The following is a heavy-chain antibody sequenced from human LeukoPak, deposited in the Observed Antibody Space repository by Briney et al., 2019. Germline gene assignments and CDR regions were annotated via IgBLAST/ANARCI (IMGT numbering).Heavy chain of an antibody. CDR3: ERDWSSSDAFDI. J-gene: IGHJ3*02. CDR1: GFTFSSYW. Sequence: PGGSLRLSCAASGFTFSSYWMSWVRQAPGKGLEWVANIKQDGSEKYYVDSVKGRFTISRDNAKNSLYLQMNSLRAEDTAVYYCERDWSSSDAFDIWGQGTMDTVPS. D-gene: IGHD6-6*01. V-gene: IGHV3-7*01. CDR2: IKQDGSEK.